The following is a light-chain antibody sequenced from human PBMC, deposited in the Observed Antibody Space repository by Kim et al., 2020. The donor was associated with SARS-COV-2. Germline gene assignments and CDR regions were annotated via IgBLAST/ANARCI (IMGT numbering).Light chain of an antibody. Sequence: DIVMTQSPATLSVSPGERATLSCRASQSVSSNLAWYQQKPGQAPRLLIYGASTRATGIPARFSGSGSGTEFTLTISSLQSEDFAVYYCQQYNNWPPYTFGQGTKLEL. CDR3: QQYNNWPPYT. CDR1: QSVSSN. J-gene: IGKJ2*01. V-gene: IGKV3-15*01. CDR2: GAS.